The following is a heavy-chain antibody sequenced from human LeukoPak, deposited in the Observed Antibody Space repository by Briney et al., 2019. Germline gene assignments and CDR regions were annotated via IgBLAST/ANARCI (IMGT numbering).Heavy chain of an antibody. CDR1: GFTFSSYS. Sequence: GGSLRLSCAASGFTFSSYSMNWVRQAPGKGLEWVSSISSSSSYIYYAGSVKGRFTISRDNAKNSLYLQMNSLRAEDTAVYYCARDLSDSSGFYWGQGTLVTVSS. D-gene: IGHD3-22*01. CDR2: ISSSSSYI. CDR3: ARDLSDSSGFY. J-gene: IGHJ4*02. V-gene: IGHV3-21*01.